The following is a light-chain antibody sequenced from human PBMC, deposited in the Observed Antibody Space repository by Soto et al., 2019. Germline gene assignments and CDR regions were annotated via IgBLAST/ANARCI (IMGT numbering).Light chain of an antibody. CDR3: QQRSTWPIS. V-gene: IGKV3-11*01. CDR1: QSVSTY. CDR2: DAS. Sequence: EIVLTQSPATLSLSPGERATLSCTASQSVSTYLAWYQQKPGQAPRLLIYDASNRATGIPARFSGSGSGTDFTLPISSLEPEDFAVYYCQQRSTWPISFGGGTKVEIK. J-gene: IGKJ4*01.